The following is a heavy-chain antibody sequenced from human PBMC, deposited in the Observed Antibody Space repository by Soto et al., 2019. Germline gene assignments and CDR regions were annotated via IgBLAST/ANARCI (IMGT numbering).Heavy chain of an antibody. CDR3: AKDIRYSSGWDGLDY. J-gene: IGHJ4*02. V-gene: IGHV3-9*01. D-gene: IGHD6-19*01. Sequence: EVQLVESGGGLVQPGRSLRLSCAASGFTFDDYAMHWVRQAPGKGLEWVPGISWNSGSIGYADSVKGRFTISRDNAKNSLYLQMNSLRAEDTALYYCAKDIRYSSGWDGLDYWGQGTLVTVSS. CDR2: ISWNSGSI. CDR1: GFTFDDYA.